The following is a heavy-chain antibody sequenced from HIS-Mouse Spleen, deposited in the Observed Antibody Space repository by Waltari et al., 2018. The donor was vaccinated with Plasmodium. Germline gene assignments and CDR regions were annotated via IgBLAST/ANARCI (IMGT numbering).Heavy chain of an antibody. Sequence: QVQLQESGPGLVKPSETLSLTCTVSGYSLSSGYYWGWLRPPPGKGLEWIGGIYHSGSTYYNPSLKSRVTISVDTSKNQFSLKLSSVTAADTAVYYCARGVGYSSSWYWFDPWGQGTLVTVSS. CDR3: ARGVGYSSSWYWFDP. CDR2: IYHSGST. D-gene: IGHD6-13*01. J-gene: IGHJ5*02. CDR1: GYSLSSGYY. V-gene: IGHV4-38-2*02.